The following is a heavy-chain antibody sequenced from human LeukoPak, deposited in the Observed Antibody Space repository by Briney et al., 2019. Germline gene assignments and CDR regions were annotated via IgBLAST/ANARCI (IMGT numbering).Heavy chain of an antibody. Sequence: SETLSLTCTVSGGSISSGGYYWSWIRQPAGKGLEWIGRIYTSGSTNYNPSLKSRVTISVDTSKNQFSLKLSSVTAADTAIYHCARLATYYYGSGSSWFDPWGQGTLVTVS. CDR3: ARLATYYYGSGSSWFDP. J-gene: IGHJ5*02. V-gene: IGHV4-61*02. D-gene: IGHD3-10*01. CDR2: IYTSGST. CDR1: GGSISSGGYY.